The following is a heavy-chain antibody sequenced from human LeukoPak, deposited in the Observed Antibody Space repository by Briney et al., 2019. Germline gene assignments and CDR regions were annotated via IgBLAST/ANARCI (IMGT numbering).Heavy chain of an antibody. D-gene: IGHD2-2*01. CDR2: IKPNSGGT. Sequence: ASVKVSCKASGYTFTSYGISWVRQAPGQGPEWMGWIKPNSGGTNYAQKFQGRVSMTRDTSISTAYMELSRLRSDDTAVYYCARARGDIVVVPAAIWFDPWDQGTLVTVSS. CDR3: ARARGDIVVVPAAIWFDP. J-gene: IGHJ5*02. CDR1: GYTFTSYG. V-gene: IGHV1-2*02.